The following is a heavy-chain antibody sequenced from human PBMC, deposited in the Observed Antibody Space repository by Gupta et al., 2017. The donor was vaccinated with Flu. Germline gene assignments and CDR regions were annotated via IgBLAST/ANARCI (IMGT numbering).Heavy chain of an antibody. CDR2: IYYDGTA. CDR3: ARLLQTAAAST. D-gene: IGHD6-13*01. CDR1: GDSISSSDYY. Sequence: QLLLQESGPGLVKPSETLSLMCTVSGDSISSSDYYWGRLRRPPGKGLEWIGTIYYDGTAYYNPSLKSRVTMSIDTSKNHFSLNLRSVTAADTAVFYCARLLQTAAASTWGRGTLVTVSS. V-gene: IGHV4-39*02. J-gene: IGHJ4*02.